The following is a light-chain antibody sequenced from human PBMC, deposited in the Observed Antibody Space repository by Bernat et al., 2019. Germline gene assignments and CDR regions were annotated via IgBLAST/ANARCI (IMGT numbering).Light chain of an antibody. V-gene: IGLV2-23*02. CDR3: CSYAGSSTFGVV. CDR2: EVS. Sequence: QSALTQPASVSGSPGQSITISCTGTSSDVGSYNLVSWYQQHPGKAPKLMIYEVSKRPSGVSNRFSGSKSGNPASLTISGLQAEDEADYYCCSYAGSSTFGVVFGGGTKLTVL. CDR1: SSDVGSYNL. J-gene: IGLJ2*01.